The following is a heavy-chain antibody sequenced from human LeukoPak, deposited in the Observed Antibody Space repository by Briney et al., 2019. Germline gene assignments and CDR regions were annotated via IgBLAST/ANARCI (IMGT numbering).Heavy chain of an antibody. V-gene: IGHV3-21*01. Sequence: SGGSLRLSCAASGFTFSSYSMNWVRQAPGKGLEWVSPISSSSSYIYYADSVKGRFTISRDNAKNSLYLQMNSLRAEDTAVYYCARAVPYYYDSSGYSDPPDYWGQGTLVTVSS. J-gene: IGHJ4*02. CDR2: ISSSSSYI. D-gene: IGHD3-22*01. CDR1: GFTFSSYS. CDR3: ARAVPYYYDSSGYSDPPDY.